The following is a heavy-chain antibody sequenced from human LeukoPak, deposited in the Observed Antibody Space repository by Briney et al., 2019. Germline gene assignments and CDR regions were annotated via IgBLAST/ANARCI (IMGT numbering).Heavy chain of an antibody. CDR1: GYTFTSYY. Sequence: ASVKVSRKASGYTFTSYYLHWVRQAPGQGLEWMGGIIPIFGTANYAQKFQGRVTITADESTSTAYMELSSLRSDDTAVYYCARLAAAGFDYWGQGTLVTVSS. CDR3: ARLAAAGFDY. D-gene: IGHD6-13*01. V-gene: IGHV1-69*13. CDR2: IIPIFGTA. J-gene: IGHJ4*02.